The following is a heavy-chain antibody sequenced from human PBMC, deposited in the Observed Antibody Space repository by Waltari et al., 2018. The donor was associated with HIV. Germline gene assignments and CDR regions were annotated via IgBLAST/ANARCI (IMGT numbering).Heavy chain of an antibody. J-gene: IGHJ6*02. CDR2: ISGYNGNT. CDR3: ARGVSIVRGVMIRGHMDV. D-gene: IGHD3-10*01. V-gene: IGHV1-18*01. Sequence: VQLVQSGAEMRKPGASVKVSCRASGYTFSAYTISWVRQAPGQGLEWIGWISGYNGNTNYAQKVQGRGNMTTDTSTSTAHMELRSRRSDDTAVYYCARGVSIVRGVMIRGHMDVWGQGTTVTVSS. CDR1: GYTFSAYT.